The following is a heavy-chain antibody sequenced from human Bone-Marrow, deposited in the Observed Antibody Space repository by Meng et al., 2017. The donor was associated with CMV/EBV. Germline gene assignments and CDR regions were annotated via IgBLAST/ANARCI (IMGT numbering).Heavy chain of an antibody. CDR3: ARGYVRFDY. D-gene: IGHD1-14*01. Sequence: GESLKISCAASGFTFSSYWMHWVRQAPGKGLVWVSRIRSDGSATNYADSVKGRFTISRDNAKNTLFLQMNSLRAEDTAVYYCARGYVRFDYWGQGTLVTVSS. CDR1: GFTFSSYW. J-gene: IGHJ4*02. V-gene: IGHV3-74*01. CDR2: IRSDGSAT.